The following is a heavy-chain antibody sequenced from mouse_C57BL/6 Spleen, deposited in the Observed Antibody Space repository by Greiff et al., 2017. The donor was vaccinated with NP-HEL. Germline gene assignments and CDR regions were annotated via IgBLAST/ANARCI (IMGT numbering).Heavy chain of an antibody. CDR3: AREGYSNPLDY. D-gene: IGHD2-5*01. Sequence: EVKLMESGGGLVKPGGSLKLSCAASGFTFSSYAMSWVRQTPEKRLEWVATISDGGSYTYYPDNVKGRFTISRDNAKNNLYLQMSHLKSEDTAMYYCAREGYSNPLDYWGQGTTLTVSS. J-gene: IGHJ2*01. V-gene: IGHV5-4*01. CDR1: GFTFSSYA. CDR2: ISDGGSYT.